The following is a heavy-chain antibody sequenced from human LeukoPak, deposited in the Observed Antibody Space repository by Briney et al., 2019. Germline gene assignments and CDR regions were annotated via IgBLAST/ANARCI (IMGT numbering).Heavy chain of an antibody. D-gene: IGHD1-1*01. V-gene: IGHV3-23*01. CDR2: ICESGGKK. CDR3: AKANVMRGTTWTYYYIDV. J-gene: IGHJ6*03. CDR1: GFTFRIYA. Sequence: GGSLRLSCAASGFTFRIYAMSWVRQAPGRGLEGVSHICESGGKKNYGDSVKGRFGIYRDNSEHTLHLQMSRLRVEDTAVYFCAKANVMRGTTWTYYYIDVWGKGTTVTVSS.